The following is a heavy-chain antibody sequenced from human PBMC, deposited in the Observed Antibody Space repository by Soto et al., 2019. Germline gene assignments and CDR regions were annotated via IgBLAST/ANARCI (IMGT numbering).Heavy chain of an antibody. CDR3: ESTPTPPQALDY. Sequence: ASVKVSCKASGGTFSSYAISWVRQAPGQGLEWMGGIIPIFGTANYAQKFQGRVTITADESTSTAYMELSSLRSEDTAVYYCESTPTPPQALDYWGQGTLVTVSS. V-gene: IGHV1-69*13. CDR1: GGTFSSYA. J-gene: IGHJ4*02. CDR2: IIPIFGTA.